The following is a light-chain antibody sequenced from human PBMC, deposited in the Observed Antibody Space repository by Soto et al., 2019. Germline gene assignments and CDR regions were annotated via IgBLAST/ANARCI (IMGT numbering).Light chain of an antibody. CDR2: YAS. Sequence: EIVMTQSPATLSVSPGERATISCRASQSVNSNYLAWYQQKPGQAPRLLFYYASNRATGIPARFSGSGSGTDFTLTIISLEPEDFAVYYCQQRSNWPPSTFGQGTRLEIK. CDR1: QSVNSNY. V-gene: IGKV3-11*01. CDR3: QQRSNWPPST. J-gene: IGKJ5*01.